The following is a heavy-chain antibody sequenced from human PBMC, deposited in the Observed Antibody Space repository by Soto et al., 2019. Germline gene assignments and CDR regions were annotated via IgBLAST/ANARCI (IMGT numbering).Heavy chain of an antibody. Sequence: QVQLQESGPGLVKPSGTLSLTCVVSGGSISNNNWWSWVRQPPEKGLEWIGEIFPSGSTNYNPSCRSRVTITVDKSKNQVSLNLRSVTAADRAMYYCARVTGLYRGTCSFDSLGQGTLVTVSS. CDR1: GGSISNNNW. D-gene: IGHD3-10*01. CDR2: IFPSGST. J-gene: IGHJ4*02. CDR3: ARVTGLYRGTCSFDS. V-gene: IGHV4-4*02.